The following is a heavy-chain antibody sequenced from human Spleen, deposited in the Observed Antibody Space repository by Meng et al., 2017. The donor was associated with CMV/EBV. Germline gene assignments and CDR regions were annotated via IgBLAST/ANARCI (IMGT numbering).Heavy chain of an antibody. Sequence: GESLKISCAASGFTVSSNYMSWVRQAPGKGLEWVSVIYSDGRTYYADSVKGRFTISRDSSRNTLYLQMNSLRDEDTAVYYCARKSSGSYFNSWGQGTLVTVSS. D-gene: IGHD1-26*01. CDR1: GFTVSSNY. V-gene: IGHV3-53*01. CDR3: ARKSSGSYFNS. CDR2: IYSDGRT. J-gene: IGHJ4*02.